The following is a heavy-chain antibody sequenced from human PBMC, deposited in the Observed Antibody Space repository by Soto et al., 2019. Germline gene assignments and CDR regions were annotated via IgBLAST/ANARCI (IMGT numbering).Heavy chain of an antibody. V-gene: IGHV1-18*01. Sequence: QVQLAQSGAEVKKPGASVKVSCKASGYTFTRYGISWVRQAPGQGLEWMGWISAYNGNTNYAEKLQGRFTITTHTSTSTAYMERSSLRSYDTAVYYWAGGWVGEFGYYFDYGGQGTLVSVSS. CDR1: GYTFTRYG. D-gene: IGHD3-10*01. CDR2: ISAYNGNT. CDR3: AGGWVGEFGYYFDY. J-gene: IGHJ4*02.